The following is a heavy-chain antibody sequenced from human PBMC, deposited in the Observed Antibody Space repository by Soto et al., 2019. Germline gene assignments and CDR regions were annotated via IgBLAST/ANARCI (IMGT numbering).Heavy chain of an antibody. J-gene: IGHJ5*02. CDR3: ARAGKDPELYCSGGSCYNWFDP. D-gene: IGHD2-15*01. Sequence: PSQTLSLTCAISGDSVSSNSVAWNWIRQSPSRGLEWLGRAYYRSKWYNDYAVSVKSRITINPDTSKNQFSLQLNSVTPEDTAVYYCARAGKDPELYCSGGSCYNWFDPWGQGTLVTVSS. V-gene: IGHV6-1*01. CDR1: GDSVSSNSVA. CDR2: AYYRSKWYN.